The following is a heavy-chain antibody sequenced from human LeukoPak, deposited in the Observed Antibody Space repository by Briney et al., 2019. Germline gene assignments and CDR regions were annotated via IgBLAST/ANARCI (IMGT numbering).Heavy chain of an antibody. CDR1: GGTFSSYA. D-gene: IGHD2-2*01. V-gene: IGHV1-2*02. CDR2: INPNSGGT. CDR3: ARVPFDCSSTSCYPVYYYYYMDV. Sequence: ASVTVSCKASGGTFSSYAISWVRQAPGQGLEWMGWINPNSGGTNYAQKFQGRVTMTRDTSISTAYMELSRLRSDDTAVYYCARVPFDCSSTSCYPVYYYYYMDVWGKGTTVTVSS. J-gene: IGHJ6*03.